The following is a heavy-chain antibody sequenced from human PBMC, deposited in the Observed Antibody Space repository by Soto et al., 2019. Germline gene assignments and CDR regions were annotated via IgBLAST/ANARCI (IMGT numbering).Heavy chain of an antibody. D-gene: IGHD3-3*01. V-gene: IGHV1-69*13. Sequence: GASVKVSFKASGGTFSSYAISWVRQAPGQGLEWMGGIIPIFGTANYAQKFQGRVTITADESTSTAYMELSSLRSEDTAVYYCATLIRADYNWFDPWGQGTLVTVSS. CDR3: ATLIRADYNWFDP. CDR1: GGTFSSYA. CDR2: IIPIFGTA. J-gene: IGHJ5*02.